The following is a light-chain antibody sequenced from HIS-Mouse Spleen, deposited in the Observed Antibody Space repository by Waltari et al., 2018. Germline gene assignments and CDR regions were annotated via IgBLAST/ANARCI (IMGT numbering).Light chain of an antibody. CDR2: RNN. Sequence: QSVLTQPPSASGTPGQRVTISCSGSSPNIGSNYVYWYQQRPGTAPKLPTYRNNQRPSGVPDRFSGSKSGTSASLAISGLRSEDEADYYCAAWDDSLSGPVFGGGTKLTVL. CDR1: SPNIGSNY. CDR3: AAWDDSLSGPV. J-gene: IGLJ3*02. V-gene: IGLV1-47*01.